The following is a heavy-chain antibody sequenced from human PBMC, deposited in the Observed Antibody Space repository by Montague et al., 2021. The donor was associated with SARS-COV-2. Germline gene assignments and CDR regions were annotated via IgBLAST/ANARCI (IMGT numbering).Heavy chain of an antibody. CDR2: INHSGST. J-gene: IGHJ5*02. CDR1: GGSFSGYY. Sequence: SETLSLTCAVYGGSFSGYYWSWIRQPPGKGLEWIGEINHSGSTNXNPSLKSRVTISVDTFKNQFSLKLSSVTAADTAVYYCARGPRTTMIVVVITDIWFDPWGQGTLVTVSS. V-gene: IGHV4-34*01. CDR3: ARGPRTTMIVVVITDIWFDP. D-gene: IGHD3-22*01.